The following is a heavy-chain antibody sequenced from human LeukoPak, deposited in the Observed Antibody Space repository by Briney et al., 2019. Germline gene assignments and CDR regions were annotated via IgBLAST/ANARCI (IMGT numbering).Heavy chain of an antibody. CDR2: INWNGGST. Sequence: GGSLRLSCAAYGFTFDDYGMSWVRQAPGKGLEWVSGINWNGGSTGYADSVKGRFTISRDNAKNSLYLQMNSLRAEDTALYYCARDGSSGRYGGDFDYWGQGTLVTISS. V-gene: IGHV3-20*04. J-gene: IGHJ4*02. D-gene: IGHD6-13*01. CDR1: GFTFDDYG. CDR3: ARDGSSGRYGGDFDY.